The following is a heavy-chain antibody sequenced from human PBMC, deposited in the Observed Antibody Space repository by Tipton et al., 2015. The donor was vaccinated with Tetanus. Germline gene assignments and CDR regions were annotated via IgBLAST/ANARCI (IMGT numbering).Heavy chain of an antibody. D-gene: IGHD3-10*01. Sequence: TLSLTCTVSGGSISSGNYYWGWICQPPGKGLEWIGSLYFSGRTYYSPPLKSRVTISVDTSNNQFSLKLTSVTAADSAVYYCARHESLVGGSYDYWGQGTLVTVSS. CDR2: LYFSGRT. CDR1: GGSISSGNYY. V-gene: IGHV4-39*01. CDR3: ARHESLVGGSYDY. J-gene: IGHJ4*02.